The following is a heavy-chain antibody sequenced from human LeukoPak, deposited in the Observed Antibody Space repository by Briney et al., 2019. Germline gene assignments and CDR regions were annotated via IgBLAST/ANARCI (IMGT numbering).Heavy chain of an antibody. Sequence: PGGSLRLSCAASGFTVSSNYMSWVRQTPGKGLEWVSVIYSGGSTYYADSVKGRFAISRDNSKNTLFLQMNSLTVEDTAVYYCARRGSGGSWSFDYWGQGTLVTVSS. CDR3: ARRGSGGSWSFDY. CDR2: IYSGGST. D-gene: IGHD2-15*01. V-gene: IGHV3-66*01. CDR1: GFTVSSNY. J-gene: IGHJ4*02.